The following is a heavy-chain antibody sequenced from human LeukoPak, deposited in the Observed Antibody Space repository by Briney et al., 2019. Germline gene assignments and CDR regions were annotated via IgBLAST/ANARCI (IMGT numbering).Heavy chain of an antibody. D-gene: IGHD3-10*01. CDR2: IIPIFGTA. V-gene: IGHV1-69*05. CDR1: GGTFSSYA. CDR3: ARDYYGSRAFDI. J-gene: IGHJ3*02. Sequence: VASVKVSCKASGGTFSSYAISWVRQAPGQGLEWMGGIIPIFGTANYAQKFQGRVTITTDESTSTAYMELSSLRSEDTAVYYCARDYYGSRAFDIWGQGTMVTVSS.